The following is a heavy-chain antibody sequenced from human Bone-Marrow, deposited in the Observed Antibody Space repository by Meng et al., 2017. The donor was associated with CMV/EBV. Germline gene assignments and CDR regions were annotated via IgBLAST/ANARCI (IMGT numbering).Heavy chain of an antibody. CDR2: ISNSGRST. J-gene: IGHJ2*01. CDR3: AKYVGPTFWYFDL. D-gene: IGHD1-26*01. CDR1: GFTFSDYA. Sequence: ASGFTFSDYAMSWVRQAPGKGLECVSSISNSGRSTYYADSVKGRFTFSRDNSNSTLFLQMNDLRAEDTGVYYCAKYVGPTFWYFDLWGRDTLVTVSS. V-gene: IGHV3-23*01.